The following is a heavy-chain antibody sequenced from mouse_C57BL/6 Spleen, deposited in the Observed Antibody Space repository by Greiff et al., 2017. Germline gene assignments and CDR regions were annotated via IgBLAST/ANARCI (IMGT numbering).Heavy chain of an antibody. CDR2: INYDGSST. V-gene: IGHV5-16*01. D-gene: IGHD1-1*02. CDR3: ARERRWGLDY. Sequence: EVKLVESEGGLVQPGSSMKLSCTASGFTFSDYYMAWVRQVPEKGLEWVANINYDGSSTYYLDSLKSRFIISRDNAKNILYLQMSSLKSEDTATYYCARERRWGLDYWGQGTTLTVSS. CDR1: GFTFSDYY. J-gene: IGHJ2*01.